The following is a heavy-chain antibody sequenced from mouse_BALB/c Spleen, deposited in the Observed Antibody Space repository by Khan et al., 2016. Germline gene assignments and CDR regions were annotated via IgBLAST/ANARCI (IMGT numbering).Heavy chain of an antibody. Sequence: QVQLQQSGAELARPGASAKMSCKASGYTFTSYTMHWVKQRPGQGLEWIGYIDPTSGYTNNNQKFKDKATLTADKSSSTAYMQLSSLTSEAAAVYYCAREGGSSYDDWYIDVWGTGTTVTCSS. J-gene: IGHJ1*03. V-gene: IGHV1-4*01. CDR1: GYTFTSYT. CDR3: AREGGSSYDDWYIDV. CDR2: IDPTSGYT. D-gene: IGHD1-1*01.